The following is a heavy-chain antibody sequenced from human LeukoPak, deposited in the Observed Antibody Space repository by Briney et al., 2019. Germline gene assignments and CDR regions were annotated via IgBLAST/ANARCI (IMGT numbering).Heavy chain of an antibody. D-gene: IGHD5-18*01. V-gene: IGHV4-4*02. Sequence: PSGTLSLTRAVSGGSISSSNWWSWVRQPPGKGLEWIGEIYHSGSTNYNPSLKSRVTISVDKSKNQFSLKLSSVTAADTAVYYCARAYVDTAMVGFDYWGQGTLVTVSS. CDR2: IYHSGST. CDR1: GGSISSSNW. CDR3: ARAYVDTAMVGFDY. J-gene: IGHJ4*02.